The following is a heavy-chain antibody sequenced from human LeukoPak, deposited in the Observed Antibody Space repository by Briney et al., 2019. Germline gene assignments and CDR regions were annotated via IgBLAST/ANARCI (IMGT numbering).Heavy chain of an antibody. V-gene: IGHV4-39*07. D-gene: IGHD6-13*01. CDR1: GGSISSSSYY. CDR3: AGSGGFSSWVDY. CDR2: INHSGST. J-gene: IGHJ4*02. Sequence: SETLSLTCTVSGGSISSSSYYWGWIRQPPGKGLEWIGEINHSGSTNYNPSLKSRVTISVDTSKNQFSLKLSSVTAADTAVYYCAGSGGFSSWVDYWGQGTLVTVSS.